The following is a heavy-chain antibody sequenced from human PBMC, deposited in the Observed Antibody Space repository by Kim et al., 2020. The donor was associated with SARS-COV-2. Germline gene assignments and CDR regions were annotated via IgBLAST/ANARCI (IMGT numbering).Heavy chain of an antibody. J-gene: IGHJ4*02. Sequence: SETLSLTCTVVFAGSISFGGYYWSWIRQVPGKGLEWIGYISYRGNTYYNPSLKSRAIMSLDTSNNQFSLKLSSVTAADTAVFYCARSLYSNFVDFWGQGTLVTVSS. CDR3: ARSLYSNFVDF. D-gene: IGHD4-4*01. CDR2: ISYRGNT. CDR1: AGSISFGGYY. V-gene: IGHV4-31*03.